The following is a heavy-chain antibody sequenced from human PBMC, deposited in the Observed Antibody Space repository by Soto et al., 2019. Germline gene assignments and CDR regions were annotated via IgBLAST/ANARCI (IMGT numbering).Heavy chain of an antibody. Sequence: EVQLVESGGGLVQPGGSLRLSCAASGFTVSSNYMSWVRQSPGKGLEWVSVIYSGNSTYYADSVKGRFTISRHNSKNTLYLQMSNVRGEDTAVYYCARVRFGSGSEPYYYFYYYMDVWGKGTTVTVSS. CDR2: IYSGNST. CDR1: GFTVSSNY. J-gene: IGHJ6*03. V-gene: IGHV3-53*04. D-gene: IGHD3-10*01. CDR3: ARVRFGSGSEPYYYFYYYMDV.